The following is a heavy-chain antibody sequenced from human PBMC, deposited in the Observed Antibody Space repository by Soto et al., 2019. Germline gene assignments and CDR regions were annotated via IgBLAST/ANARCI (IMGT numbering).Heavy chain of an antibody. CDR2: IYYSGST. CDR1: GGSIRSDGYY. CDR3: AGGSSKSWFDP. J-gene: IGHJ5*02. V-gene: IGHV4-31*03. Sequence: SETLSLTCTVSGGSIRSDGYYWSRIRQHPGKGLEWIGYIYYSGSTYYNPSLKSRVSISADTSNNQFSLKLTSVTAADTAVYYCAGGSSKSWFDPWGQGTLVTVSS. D-gene: IGHD6-6*01.